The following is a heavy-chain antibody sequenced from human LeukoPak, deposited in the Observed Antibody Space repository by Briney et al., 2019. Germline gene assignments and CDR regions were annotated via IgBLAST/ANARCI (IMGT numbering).Heavy chain of an antibody. CDR2: IIPIFGTA. D-gene: IGHD3-3*01. V-gene: IGHV1-69*01. Sequence: SVKVSCKASGGTFSSYAVSWVRQAPGQGLEWMGGIIPIFGTANYAQKFQGRVTITADESTSTAYMELSSLRSEDTAVYYCARVVIIGGLWVDYLGQGTLVTVSS. CDR1: GGTFSSYA. CDR3: ARVVIIGGLWVDY. J-gene: IGHJ4*02.